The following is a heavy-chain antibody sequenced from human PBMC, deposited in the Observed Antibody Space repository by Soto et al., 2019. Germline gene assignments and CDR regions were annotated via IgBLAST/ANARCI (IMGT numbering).Heavy chain of an antibody. V-gene: IGHV1-69*06. CDR2: IIPIFGTA. CDR3: ARERREAYDSSGYYLDY. CDR1: GGTFISCS. J-gene: IGHJ4*02. Sequence: SSVKVSCKSSGGTFISCSISWVRRAPGQGLEWMGGIIPIFGTANYAQKFQGRVTITADKSTSTAYMELSSLRSEDTAVYYCARERREAYDSSGYYLDYWGQGTLVTVSS. D-gene: IGHD3-22*01.